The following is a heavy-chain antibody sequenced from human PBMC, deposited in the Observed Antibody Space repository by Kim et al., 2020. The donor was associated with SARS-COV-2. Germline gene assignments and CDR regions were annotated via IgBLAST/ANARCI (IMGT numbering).Heavy chain of an antibody. CDR3: ASLYSSSWYYFDY. V-gene: IGHV4-39*01. J-gene: IGHJ4*02. Sequence: YNPSLKSRVTISVDTSKNQFSLKLSSVTAADTAVYYCASLYSSSWYYFDYWGQGTLVTVSS. D-gene: IGHD6-13*01.